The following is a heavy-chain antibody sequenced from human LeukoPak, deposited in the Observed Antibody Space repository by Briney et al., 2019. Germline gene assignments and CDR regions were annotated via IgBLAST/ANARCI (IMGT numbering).Heavy chain of an antibody. V-gene: IGHV3-48*01. CDR1: GFTFSSYT. D-gene: IGHD6-19*01. CDR3: ARDFAVAGLDY. J-gene: IGHJ4*02. CDR2: ITSSSSTI. Sequence: PGGSLRLSCAASGFTFSSYTMNWVRQAPGKGLEWVSYITSSSSTIYYADSVKGRFTISRDNAKNSLYLQMNSLRAEDTAVYYCARDFAVAGLDYWGQGTLATVSS.